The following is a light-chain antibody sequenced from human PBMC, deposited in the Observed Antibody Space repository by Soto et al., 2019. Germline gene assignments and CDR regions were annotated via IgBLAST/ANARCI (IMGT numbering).Light chain of an antibody. Sequence: DIVMTQSPLSLPVTPREPASISCRSSQSLLHSNGYNYLDWYLQKPGQSPQLLIYLGSNRSSGVADRFSGSGSGTDFTLKISRVEAEDVGVYYCMQPLQSWTFGQGTKVEIK. CDR2: LGS. J-gene: IGKJ1*01. V-gene: IGKV2-28*01. CDR3: MQPLQSWT. CDR1: QSLLHSNGYNY.